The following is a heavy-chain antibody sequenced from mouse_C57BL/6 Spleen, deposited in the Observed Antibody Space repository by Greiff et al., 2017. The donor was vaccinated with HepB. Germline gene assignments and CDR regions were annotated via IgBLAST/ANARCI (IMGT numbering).Heavy chain of an antibody. CDR1: GFNFKDYY. Sequence: VQLQQSGAELVKPGASVKLSCTASGFNFKDYYMHWVKQRTEQGLEWIGRIDPEDGETKYAPKFKGKATLTADTTSNTAYLQLSSLTSEDTAVYYCARGGPFNDWFAYWGQGTLVTVSA. J-gene: IGHJ3*01. CDR2: IDPEDGET. CDR3: ARGGPFNDWFAY. D-gene: IGHD3-3*01. V-gene: IGHV14-2*01.